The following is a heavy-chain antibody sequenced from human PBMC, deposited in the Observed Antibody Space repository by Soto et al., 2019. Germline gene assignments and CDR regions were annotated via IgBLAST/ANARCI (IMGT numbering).Heavy chain of an antibody. V-gene: IGHV3-64*01. CDR3: ARELLWFGEPGVFDI. CDR2: ISSNGGST. J-gene: IGHJ3*02. Sequence: GGSLRLSCAASGFTFSSYAMHWVRQAPGRGLEYVSAISSNGGSTYYANSVKGRFTISRDNSKNTLYLQMGSLRAEDMAVYYCARELLWFGEPGVFDIGGKGKMVTVSS. CDR1: GFTFSSYA. D-gene: IGHD3-10*01.